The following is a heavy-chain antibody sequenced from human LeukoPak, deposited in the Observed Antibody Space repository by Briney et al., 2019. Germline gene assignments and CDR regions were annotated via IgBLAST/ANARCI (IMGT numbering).Heavy chain of an antibody. CDR2: IYNNGNT. D-gene: IGHD3-22*01. V-gene: IGHV3-66*04. Sequence: GGSLRLSCAASGFTVSNNYMSWVRQAPGKGLEWVSLIYNNGNTYYADSVKGRFSISRDASKNTLYLQMNSLRAEDTAVYYCAKRYYDSSTFDYWGQGTLVTVSS. J-gene: IGHJ4*02. CDR1: GFTVSNNY. CDR3: AKRYYDSSTFDY.